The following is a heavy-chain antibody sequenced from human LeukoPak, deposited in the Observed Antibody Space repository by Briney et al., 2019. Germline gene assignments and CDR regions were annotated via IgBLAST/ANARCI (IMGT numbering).Heavy chain of an antibody. CDR1: GYTFTDYY. D-gene: IGHD6-6*01. V-gene: IGHV1-69-2*01. CDR2: VDPEDGET. Sequence: ASVKVSCKVSGYTFTDYYMHWVQQAPGKGLEWMGLVDPEDGETIYAEKFQGRVTITADTSTDTAYMELRSLRSEDTAVYYCATVSPRYSSSRYNWFDPWGQGTLVTVSS. J-gene: IGHJ5*02. CDR3: ATVSPRYSSSRYNWFDP.